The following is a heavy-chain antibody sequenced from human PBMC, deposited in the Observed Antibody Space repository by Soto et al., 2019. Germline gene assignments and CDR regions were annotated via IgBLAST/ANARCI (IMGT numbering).Heavy chain of an antibody. Sequence: GGSLRLSCAASGFTFSSYAMHWVRQAPGKGLEWVAVISYDGSNKYYADSVKGRFTISRDNSKNTLYLQMNSLRAEDTAVYYCATSFYSSSPPRYWYFDLWGRGTLVTVS. D-gene: IGHD6-6*01. CDR2: ISYDGSNK. J-gene: IGHJ2*01. CDR1: GFTFSSYA. V-gene: IGHV3-30-3*01. CDR3: ATSFYSSSPPRYWYFDL.